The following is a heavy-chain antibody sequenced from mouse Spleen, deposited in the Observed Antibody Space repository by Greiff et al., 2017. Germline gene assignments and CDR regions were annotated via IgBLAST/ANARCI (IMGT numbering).Heavy chain of an antibody. D-gene: IGHD2-12*01. CDR3: ARGSYYSYGGTLDV. V-gene: IGHV5-9*04. CDR1: GFTFSSYT. Sequence: EVQLQESGGGLVKPGGSLKLSCAASGFTFSSYTMSWVRQTPAKRLEWVATISSGGGNTYYPDSVKGRFTISRDNARNTLYLQMSSLRSEDTAMYYCARGSYYSYGGTLDVWGAGTTVTVSS. J-gene: IGHJ1*01. CDR2: ISSGGGNT.